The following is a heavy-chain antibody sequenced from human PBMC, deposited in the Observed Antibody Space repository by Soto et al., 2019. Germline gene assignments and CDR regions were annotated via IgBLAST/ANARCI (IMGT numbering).Heavy chain of an antibody. D-gene: IGHD3-22*01. CDR1: GGSISSYY. CDR3: ARAGYYYDSRGTKRSLNVDH. J-gene: IGHJ4*02. CDR2: IYYSGST. Sequence: SETLSLTCTVSGGSISSYYWSWIRQPPGKGLEWIGYIYYSGSTNYNPSLKSRVTISVDTSKNQFSLKLSSVTAADTAIYYCARAGYYYDSRGTKRSLNVDHWGQGTLVTVSS. V-gene: IGHV4-59*12.